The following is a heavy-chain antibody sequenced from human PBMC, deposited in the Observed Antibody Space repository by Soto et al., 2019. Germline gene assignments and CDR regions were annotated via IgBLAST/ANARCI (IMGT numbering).Heavy chain of an antibody. CDR1: GFTVSSNY. J-gene: IGHJ5*02. CDR3: AREVLGYCSGGSCYNWFDP. V-gene: IGHV3-66*01. CDR2: IYSGGST. Sequence: GGSLRLSCAASGFTVSSNYMSWVRQAPGKGLEWVSVIYSGGSTYYADSVKGRFTISRDNSKNTLYLQMNSLRAEDTAVYYCAREVLGYCSGGSCYNWFDPWGQGTLVTVSS. D-gene: IGHD2-15*01.